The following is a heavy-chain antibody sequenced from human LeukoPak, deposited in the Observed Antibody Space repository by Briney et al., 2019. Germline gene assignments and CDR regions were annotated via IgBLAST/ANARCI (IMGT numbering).Heavy chain of an antibody. Sequence: GGSLRLSCAASGFTFSSYSMNWVRQAPGKGLEWVSSISSSSSYIYYAGSVKGRFTISRDNAKNSLYLQMNSLRAEDTAVYYCARWGDYEPFDYWGQGTLVTVSS. CDR2: ISSSSSYI. CDR1: GFTFSSYS. CDR3: ARWGDYEPFDY. D-gene: IGHD4-17*01. V-gene: IGHV3-21*01. J-gene: IGHJ4*02.